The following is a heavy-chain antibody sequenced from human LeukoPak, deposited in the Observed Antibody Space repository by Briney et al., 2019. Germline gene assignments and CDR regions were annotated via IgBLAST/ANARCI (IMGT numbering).Heavy chain of an antibody. D-gene: IGHD1-26*01. CDR1: GYTFTSYD. CDR3: AREGVVGATTGSFDY. Sequence: ASVKVSYKASGYTFTSYDMHWVRQAPGQGREWRGGIKPSGGSTSYAQNFQVRVTMTRDTSTSTVYMELSSLRSDETAVYYCAREGVVGATTGSFDYWGQGTLVTVSS. J-gene: IGHJ4*02. CDR2: IKPSGGST. V-gene: IGHV1-46*01.